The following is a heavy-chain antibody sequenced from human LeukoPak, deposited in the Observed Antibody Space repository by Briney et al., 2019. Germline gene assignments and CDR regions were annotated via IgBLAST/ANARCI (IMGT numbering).Heavy chain of an antibody. J-gene: IGHJ6*02. CDR3: ASGSITMVRGVIIPYGMDV. V-gene: IGHV3-21*01. Sequence: GGSLRLSCAASGFTFSTYSMNWVRQAPGKGLEWVSSISSSSGYIYYADSVKGRFTISRDNAKNSLYLQMNSLRAEDTAVYYCASGSITMVRGVIIPYGMDVWGQGTTVTVSS. CDR1: GFTFSTYS. D-gene: IGHD3-10*01. CDR2: ISSSSGYI.